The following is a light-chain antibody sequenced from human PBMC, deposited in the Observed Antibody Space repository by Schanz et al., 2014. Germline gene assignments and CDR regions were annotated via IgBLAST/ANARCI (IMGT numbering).Light chain of an antibody. J-gene: IGLJ2*01. CDR1: SSDVGAYNY. V-gene: IGLV2-8*01. Sequence: QSALTQPPSASGSPGQSVTISCAGTSSDVGAYNYVSWYQQHPGKAPKLIISDVTRRPSGVPDRFSGFKSDNTASLTISGLQAEDEADYYCSSYTSSSTHVVFGGGTKLTVL. CDR3: SSYTSSSTHVV. CDR2: DVT.